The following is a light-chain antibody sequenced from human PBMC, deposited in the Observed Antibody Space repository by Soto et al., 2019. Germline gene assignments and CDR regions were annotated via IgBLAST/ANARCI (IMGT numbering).Light chain of an antibody. Sequence: EIVLTQSPGTLSLSPGERATLSCRTSETVSSYYLAWYQQKPGQAPRLLICGASNRATGIPDAFSGSGSGTDFTLTISRLEPEDFAVYYCHQYGRSPWTFGQGTKVEI. V-gene: IGKV3-20*01. CDR3: HQYGRSPWT. J-gene: IGKJ1*01. CDR1: ETVSSYY. CDR2: GAS.